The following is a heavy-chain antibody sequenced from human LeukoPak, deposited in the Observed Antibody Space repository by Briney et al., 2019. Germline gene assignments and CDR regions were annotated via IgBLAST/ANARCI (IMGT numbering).Heavy chain of an antibody. CDR3: ARDAFSYYYYYMDV. CDR1: GFTFSSYW. V-gene: IGHV3-7*01. Sequence: GGSLRLSCATSGFTFSSYWMNWVRQAPGKGLEWVANIKQDGSEKHYVDSVKGRFTISRDNAKDSLYLQMNSLRAEDTAVYYCARDAFSYYYYYMDVWGKGTTVTVSS. J-gene: IGHJ6*03. CDR2: IKQDGSEK.